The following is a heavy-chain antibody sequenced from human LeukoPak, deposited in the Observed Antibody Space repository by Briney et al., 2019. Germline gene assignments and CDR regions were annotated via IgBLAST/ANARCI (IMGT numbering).Heavy chain of an antibody. CDR3: ARDSALYAGAFDI. D-gene: IGHD5/OR15-5a*01. V-gene: IGHV3-33*01. CDR2: IWYDGSNK. Sequence: PGRSLRLSCAASGFTFSSYGMHWVRQAPGKGLEWVAVIWYDGSNKYYADSVKGRFTISRDNSKNTLHLQMNSLRAEDTAVYYCARDSALYAGAFDIWGQGTMVTVSS. J-gene: IGHJ3*02. CDR1: GFTFSSYG.